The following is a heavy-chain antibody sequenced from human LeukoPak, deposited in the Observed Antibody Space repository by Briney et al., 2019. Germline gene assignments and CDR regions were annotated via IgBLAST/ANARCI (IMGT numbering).Heavy chain of an antibody. V-gene: IGHV3-23*01. CDR1: GFTFSSYA. CDR3: AKDGGSSSHEGNYYYYRDV. Sequence: GGSLRLSCAASGFTFSSYAMSWVRPPPGKGLGWVSAFSGSGGSTYYADSVKGRFTISRDNSKNTLYLQMNSLRAEDTAVYYCAKDGGSSSHEGNYYYYRDVWGKGTTVTVSS. D-gene: IGHD6-6*01. J-gene: IGHJ6*03. CDR2: FSGSGGST.